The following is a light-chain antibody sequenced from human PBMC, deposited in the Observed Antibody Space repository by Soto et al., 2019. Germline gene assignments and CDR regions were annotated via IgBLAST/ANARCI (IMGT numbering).Light chain of an antibody. CDR3: QQRSNWPF. J-gene: IGKJ5*01. CDR1: QSVSSN. CDR2: DAS. Sequence: EIVLTQSPATLSLSPGERATLSCRASQSVSSNLAWYQQKSGQPPRLLIYDASNRATGIPARFSGSGSGTDFTLTISSLEPEDFAVYYCQQRSNWPFFGQGTRLEIK. V-gene: IGKV3-11*01.